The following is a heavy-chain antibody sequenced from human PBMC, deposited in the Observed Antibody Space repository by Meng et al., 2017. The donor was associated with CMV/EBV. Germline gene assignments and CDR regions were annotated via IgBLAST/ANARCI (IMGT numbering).Heavy chain of an antibody. CDR2: IYYSGST. Sequence: GSLRLSCTVSGGSISRYYWSWIRQPPGKGLEWIGYIYYSGSTNCNLSLKSRVTISVDTSQNQLSLKLSSVTAADTAVYYCARGADIVVVPAAIRPIGYYYGMDVWGQGTTVTVSS. CDR3: ARGADIVVVPAAIRPIGYYYGMDV. V-gene: IGHV4-59*01. CDR1: GGSISRYY. D-gene: IGHD2-2*02. J-gene: IGHJ6*02.